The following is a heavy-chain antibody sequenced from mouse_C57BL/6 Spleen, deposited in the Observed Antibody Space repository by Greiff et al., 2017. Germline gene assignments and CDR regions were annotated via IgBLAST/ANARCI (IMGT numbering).Heavy chain of an antibody. CDR3: ARDLWGYFDY. V-gene: IGHV5-16*01. D-gene: IGHD6-2*01. J-gene: IGHJ2*01. CDR2: INYDGSST. Sequence: DVMLVESEGGLVQPGSSMKLSCTASGFTFSDYYMAWVRQVPEKGLEWVANINYDGSSTYYLDSLKSRFIISRDNAKNILYLQMSSLKSEDTATYYCARDLWGYFDYWGQGTTLTVSS. CDR1: GFTFSDYY.